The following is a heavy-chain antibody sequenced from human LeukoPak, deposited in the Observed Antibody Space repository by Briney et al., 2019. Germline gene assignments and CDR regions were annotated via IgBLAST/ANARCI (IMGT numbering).Heavy chain of an antibody. CDR2: ISGTTSGT. Sequence: PGGSLRLSCAASGFTFSTCAMSWVRQAPGKGLEWASGISGTTSGTYYADSAKGRFTISRDNSKNTLFLQVNSLRAEDTAVYYCARHGDENDAHRWFDPWGQGTLVTVSS. CDR1: GFTFSTCA. D-gene: IGHD2-21*01. V-gene: IGHV3-23*01. J-gene: IGHJ5*02. CDR3: ARHGDENDAHRWFDP.